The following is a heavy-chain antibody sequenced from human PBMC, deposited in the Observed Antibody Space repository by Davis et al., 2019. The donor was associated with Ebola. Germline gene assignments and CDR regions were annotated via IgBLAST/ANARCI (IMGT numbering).Heavy chain of an antibody. J-gene: IGHJ3*01. CDR2: ISSTSYYI. CDR1: GFTFSSYS. V-gene: IGHV3-21*06. CDR3: ASGRDFLMVTASPYFNF. Sequence: GESLKISCAASGFTFSSYSMNWVRQAPGKGLEWVSSISSTSYYIYYADSVKGRFTVSRDNAKNSLFLQMNSLRDEETAVYYCASGRDFLMVTASPYFNFWGQGTMVTVSS. D-gene: IGHD2-21*02.